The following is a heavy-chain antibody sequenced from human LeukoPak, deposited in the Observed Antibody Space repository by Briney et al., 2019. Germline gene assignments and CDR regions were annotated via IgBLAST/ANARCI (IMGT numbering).Heavy chain of an antibody. CDR2: IIPIFGTA. CDR3: AMGLGYCSGGSCSYNWFDP. J-gene: IGHJ5*02. D-gene: IGHD2-15*01. V-gene: IGHV1-69*13. Sequence: SVKVSCKASGGTFSSYAISWVRQAPGQGLEWMGGIIPIFGTANYAQKFQGRVTITADESTSTAYMELSSLRSEDTAVYYCAMGLGYCSGGSCSYNWFDPWGQGTLVTVSS. CDR1: GGTFSSYA.